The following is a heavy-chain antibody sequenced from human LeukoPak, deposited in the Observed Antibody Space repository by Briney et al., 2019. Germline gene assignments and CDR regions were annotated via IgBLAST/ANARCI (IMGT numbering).Heavy chain of an antibody. CDR2: VSAHKGNT. V-gene: IGHV1-18*01. CDR1: GYTFTSYG. CDR3: ARRSTVTTYGYYYYYMDV. D-gene: IGHD4-17*01. Sequence: ASVKVSCKASGYTFTSYGISWVRQAPGQGLEWMGWVSAHKGNTNYAQKLQGRVTMTTDTSTSTAYMELRSLRSDDTAVYYCARRSTVTTYGYYYYYMDVWGKGTTVTVSS. J-gene: IGHJ6*03.